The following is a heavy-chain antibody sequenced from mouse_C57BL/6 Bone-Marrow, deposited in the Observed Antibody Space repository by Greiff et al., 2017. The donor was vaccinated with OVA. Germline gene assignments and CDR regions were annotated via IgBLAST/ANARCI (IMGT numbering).Heavy chain of an antibody. CDR3: AREGDWGAMDY. V-gene: IGHV3-6*01. J-gene: IGHJ4*01. D-gene: IGHD4-1*01. CDR1: GYSITSGYY. CDR2: ISYDGSN. Sequence: EVKLVDSGPGLVKPSQSLSLTCSVTGYSITSGYYWNWIRQFPGNKLEWMGYISYDGSNNYNPSLKNRISITRDTSKNQFFLKLNSVTTEDTATYYCAREGDWGAMDYWGQGTSVTVSS.